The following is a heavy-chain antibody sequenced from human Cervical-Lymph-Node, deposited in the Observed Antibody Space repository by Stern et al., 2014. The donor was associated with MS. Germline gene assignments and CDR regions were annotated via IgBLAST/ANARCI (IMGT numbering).Heavy chain of an antibody. Sequence: QVQLQESGPGLVKPSRTLSPPCTVSGGSISSGGYFRSWIRQHPGKGLEWIGYIYHSGSTYYNPSLKSRVTISVDTSKNQFSLNVSSVTAADTAVYYCARKGAIVPAAIENWFDSWGQGTLVTVSS. V-gene: IGHV4-31*03. J-gene: IGHJ5*01. D-gene: IGHD2-2*01. CDR3: ARKGAIVPAAIENWFDS. CDR1: GGSISSGGYF. CDR2: IYHSGST.